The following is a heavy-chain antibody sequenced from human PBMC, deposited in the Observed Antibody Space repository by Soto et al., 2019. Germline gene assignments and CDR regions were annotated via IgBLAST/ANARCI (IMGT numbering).Heavy chain of an antibody. D-gene: IGHD3-22*01. CDR2: IRPDGSEK. V-gene: IGHV3-7*04. CDR3: ARGDYFDTTATSLDDFDT. CDR1: GFTFSRYW. Sequence: GGSLRLSCAASGFTFSRYWMSWVRQAPGKGLEWVANIRPDGSEKWYVDSVKGRFTISRDNAKNSLYLQMISLRAEDTAMYYCARGDYFDTTATSLDDFDTWGQGPMVTV. J-gene: IGHJ3*02.